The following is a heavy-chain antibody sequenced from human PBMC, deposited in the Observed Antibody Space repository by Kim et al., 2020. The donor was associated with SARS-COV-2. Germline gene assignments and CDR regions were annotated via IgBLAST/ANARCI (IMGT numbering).Heavy chain of an antibody. V-gene: IGHV3-53*01. CDR3: AREYSSGWYYFDY. J-gene: IGHJ4*02. Sequence: GGSLRLSCAASGFTVSSNYMSWVRQAPGKGLEWVSVIYSGGSTYYADSVKGRFTISRDNSKNTLYLQMNSLRAEDTAVYYCAREYSSGWYYFDYWGQGTLVTVSS. CDR1: GFTVSSNY. CDR2: IYSGGST. D-gene: IGHD6-19*01.